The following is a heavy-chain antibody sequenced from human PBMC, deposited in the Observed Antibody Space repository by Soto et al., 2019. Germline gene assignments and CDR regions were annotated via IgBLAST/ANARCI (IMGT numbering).Heavy chain of an antibody. CDR3: ASTRVFLGHAFDI. D-gene: IGHD2-21*01. CDR1: GGSISSSNW. J-gene: IGHJ3*02. V-gene: IGHV4-4*02. CDR2: IYHSGST. Sequence: SKNLSLTCAFYGGSISSSNWCSWVRQPPGKGLEWIGEIYHSGSTNYNPSLKSRVTISVDKSKNQFSLKLSSVTAADTAVYYCASTRVFLGHAFDIWGQGTMVT.